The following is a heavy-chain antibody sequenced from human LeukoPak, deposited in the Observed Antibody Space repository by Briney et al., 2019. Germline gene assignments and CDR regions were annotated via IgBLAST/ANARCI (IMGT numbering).Heavy chain of an antibody. Sequence: GGSLRLSCAASRFTLSTYWMSWVRQAPGKGLEWVAHIKQDGSEKYYVDSVKGRFTISRDNAKNSLYLQMNSLRAEDTAVYYCAHQWRGAFDIWGQGTMVTVSS. CDR3: AHQWRGAFDI. V-gene: IGHV3-7*01. D-gene: IGHD6-19*01. CDR1: RFTLSTYW. J-gene: IGHJ3*02. CDR2: IKQDGSEK.